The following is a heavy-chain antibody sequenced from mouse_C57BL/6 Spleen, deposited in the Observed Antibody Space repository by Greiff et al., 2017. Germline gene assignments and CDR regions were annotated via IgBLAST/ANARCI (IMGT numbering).Heavy chain of an antibody. J-gene: IGHJ4*01. Sequence: VQLQHSVAELVRPGASVKLSCKASGFNIKNTYMPWVKQRPEQGLEWIGRIDPANGNTTYAPKFQGKATLTADTSSNTAYLQLSRLTSEDTAIYCWARFYSYVHYYAMDYWGQGTSVTVSS. V-gene: IGHV14-3*01. CDR1: GFNIKNTY. D-gene: IGHD1-1*01. CDR3: ARFYSYVHYYAMDY. CDR2: IDPANGNT.